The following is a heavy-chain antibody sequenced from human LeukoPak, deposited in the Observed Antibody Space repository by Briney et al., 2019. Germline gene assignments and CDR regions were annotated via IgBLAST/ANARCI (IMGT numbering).Heavy chain of an antibody. CDR2: ISYDGSNK. CDR3: ANSVPGYCSGGSCYYPLPYYGMDV. CDR1: GFTFSSYG. J-gene: IGHJ6*02. V-gene: IGHV3-30*18. Sequence: QPGGSLRLSCAASGFTFSSYGMHWVRQAPGKGLEWVAVISYDGSNKYYADSVKGRFTISRDNSKNTLYLQMNSLRAEDTAVYYCANSVPGYCSGGSCYYPLPYYGMDVWGQGTTVTVSS. D-gene: IGHD2-15*01.